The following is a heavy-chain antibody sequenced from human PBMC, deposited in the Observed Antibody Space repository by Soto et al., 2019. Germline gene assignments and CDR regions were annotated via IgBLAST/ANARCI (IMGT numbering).Heavy chain of an antibody. Sequence: SGPTLVNPTQTLTLTCTFSGFSLSTSGVGVGWIRQPPGKALEWLALIYWDDDKRYSPFLKSRLTITKDTSKNQVVLTMTNMDPVYTATYYCAHRDGNMVRGVISFDYWGQGTLVTVSS. J-gene: IGHJ4*02. V-gene: IGHV2-5*02. D-gene: IGHD3-10*01. CDR2: IYWDDDK. CDR1: GFSLSTSGVG. CDR3: AHRDGNMVRGVISFDY.